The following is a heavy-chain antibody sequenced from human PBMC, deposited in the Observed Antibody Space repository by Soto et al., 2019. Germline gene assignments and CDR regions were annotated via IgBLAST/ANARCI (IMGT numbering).Heavy chain of an antibody. CDR1: GGTFSSYA. CDR2: IIPIVGTA. CDR3: ARDMRYCGGDCYSQSDAFDI. Sequence: QVQLVQSGAEVKKPGSSVKVSCKASGGTFSSYAISWVRQAPGQGLEWMGGIIPIVGTANYAQKFQGRVTITADESTRTAYMELSSLRYEDTALYYGARDMRYCGGDCYSQSDAFDIWGQGTMVTVSS. V-gene: IGHV1-69*01. J-gene: IGHJ3*02. D-gene: IGHD2-21*02.